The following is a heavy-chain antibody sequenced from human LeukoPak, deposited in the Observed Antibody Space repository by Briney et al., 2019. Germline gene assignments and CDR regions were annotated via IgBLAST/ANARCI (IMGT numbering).Heavy chain of an antibody. CDR2: IIPIFGTA. Sequence: GASVKVSCKASGGTFSSYAISWVRQAPGQGLEWMGGIIPIFGTANYAQKFQGRVTITADKSTSTAYMELSRLRSDDTAVYYCARSGYAKGWFDPWGQGTLVTVSS. CDR1: GGTFSSYA. D-gene: IGHD5-12*01. J-gene: IGHJ5*02. CDR3: ARSGYAKGWFDP. V-gene: IGHV1-69*06.